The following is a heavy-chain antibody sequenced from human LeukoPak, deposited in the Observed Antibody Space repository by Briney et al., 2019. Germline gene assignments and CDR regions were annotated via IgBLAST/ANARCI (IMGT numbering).Heavy chain of an antibody. CDR1: GGSISTSY. V-gene: IGHV4-59*01. Sequence: SETLSLTCTVSGGSISTSYWNWVRQPPGKGLEWIGYILYSGSTNYNPSLESRVTISVDTSKSQFSLKLTSVTAADTAVYYCARQNILTGYQIDYWGQGTLVTVSS. D-gene: IGHD3-9*01. CDR3: ARQNILTGYQIDY. J-gene: IGHJ4*02. CDR2: ILYSGST.